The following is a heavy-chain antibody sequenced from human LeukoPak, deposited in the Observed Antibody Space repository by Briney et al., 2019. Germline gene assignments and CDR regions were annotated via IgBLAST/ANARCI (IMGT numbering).Heavy chain of an antibody. D-gene: IGHD4-23*01. Sequence: APGTVGDSPSDPPFTHYDVIRDRRSPGQGLELVGGINTSSGGTRYAQSLQGRVTMTRDTSINIADMELSSLRSDDTAVYYRSRDVNGGNSAWGQGTLVPVSS. V-gene: IGHV1-2*02. CDR3: SRDVNGGNSA. CDR2: INTSSGGT. J-gene: IGHJ5*02. CDR1: DPPFTHYD.